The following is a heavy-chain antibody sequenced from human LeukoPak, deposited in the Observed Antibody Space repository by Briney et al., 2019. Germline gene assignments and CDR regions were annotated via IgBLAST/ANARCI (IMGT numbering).Heavy chain of an antibody. CDR1: GYTLTELS. J-gene: IGHJ4*02. Sequence: ASVKVSCKVSGYTLTELSMHWVRQAPGKGLEWMGGFDPEDGETIYAQKFQGRVTMTEDTSTDTAYMELSSLRSEDTAVYYCATPEPYSGYDHFDYWGQGTLVTVSS. CDR3: ATPEPYSGYDHFDY. CDR2: FDPEDGET. V-gene: IGHV1-24*01. D-gene: IGHD5-12*01.